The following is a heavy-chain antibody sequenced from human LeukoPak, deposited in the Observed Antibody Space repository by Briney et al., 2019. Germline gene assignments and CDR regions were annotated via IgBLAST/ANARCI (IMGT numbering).Heavy chain of an antibody. V-gene: IGHV1-18*01. CDR2: ISAYNGNT. CDR1: GYTFTSYG. Sequence: ASVKVSCKASGYTFTSYGISWVRQAPGQGLEWMGWISAYNGNTNYAQKLQGRVTMTTDTSTSTAYMELRSLRSDDTAVYYCARDWRPTTVTRGDAFDIWGQGTMVTVSS. J-gene: IGHJ3*02. D-gene: IGHD4-17*01. CDR3: ARDWRPTTVTRGDAFDI.